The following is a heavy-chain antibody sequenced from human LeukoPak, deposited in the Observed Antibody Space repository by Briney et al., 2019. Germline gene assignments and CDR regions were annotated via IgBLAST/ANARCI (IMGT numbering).Heavy chain of an antibody. CDR3: ARDKAHSYGRYFDP. V-gene: IGHV4-59*01. CDR1: GGSISTYY. Sequence: SETLSLTCSVAGGSISTYYWNWIRQTPGKGLEWIGHISNGNTDYNPSLKSRVTISVDTSKNQFSLRLPSVTAADTAVYYCARDKAHSYGRYFDPWGQGALVIVSS. CDR2: ISNGNT. J-gene: IGHJ5*02. D-gene: IGHD5-18*01.